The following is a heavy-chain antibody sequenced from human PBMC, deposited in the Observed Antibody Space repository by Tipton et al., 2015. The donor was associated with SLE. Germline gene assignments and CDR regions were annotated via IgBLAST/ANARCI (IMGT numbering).Heavy chain of an antibody. CDR1: GFSFNIYG. CDR3: AREYHMAFDY. V-gene: IGHV3-53*01. CDR2: IYSGGST. J-gene: IGHJ4*02. D-gene: IGHD5-24*01. Sequence: SLRLSCGASGFSFNIYGMSWVRQAPGKGLEWVSLIYSGGSTYYADSVKGRFTISRDNSKNTLYLQMNSLRAEDTAVYYCAREYHMAFDYWGQGTLVTVSS.